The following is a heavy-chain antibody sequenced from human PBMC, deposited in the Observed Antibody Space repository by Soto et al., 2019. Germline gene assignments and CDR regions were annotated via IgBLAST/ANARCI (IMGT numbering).Heavy chain of an antibody. J-gene: IGHJ6*02. V-gene: IGHV5-10-1*01. CDR2: IDPSDSYT. CDR1: GYSFTSYW. CDR3: PKDTQLRFYGMDV. Sequence: PGESLKISCKGSGYSFTSYWISWVRQMPGKGLEWMGRIDPSDSYTNYSPSFQGHVTISRDNSKSTLYLQVDSLRLEDTAMYYCPKDTQLRFYGMDVWGQGTTVTVSS.